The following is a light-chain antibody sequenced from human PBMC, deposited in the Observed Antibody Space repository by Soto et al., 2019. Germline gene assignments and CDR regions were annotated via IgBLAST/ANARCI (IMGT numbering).Light chain of an antibody. J-gene: IGKJ4*01. V-gene: IGKV1-39*01. Sequence: DIQMTQSPSSLSASVGDRVTITCRASQSISRYLNWYQQRPGKAPKLLMYAASTLQSGVPSRFSGSGSGTDFTLTISSLQAEDFVHSYCQHSYSTPVTFGGGTKVDIK. CDR1: QSISRY. CDR2: AAS. CDR3: QHSYSTPVT.